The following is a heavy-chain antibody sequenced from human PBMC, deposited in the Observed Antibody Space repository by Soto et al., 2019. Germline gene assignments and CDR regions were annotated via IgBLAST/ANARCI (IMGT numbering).Heavy chain of an antibody. J-gene: IGHJ5*02. CDR1: GYTFTSYY. CDR2: INPSGGST. Sequence: QVQLVQSGAEVKKPGASVKVSCKASGYTFTSYYMHWVRQAPGQGLEWMGIINPSGGSTSYAQKFEGRVTITRETFTSTGYMELSSLRSEATCMYYCAMLQPLGDWFDPWGQGTLVTVSS. V-gene: IGHV1-46*03. CDR3: AMLQPLGDWFDP. D-gene: IGHD1-26*01.